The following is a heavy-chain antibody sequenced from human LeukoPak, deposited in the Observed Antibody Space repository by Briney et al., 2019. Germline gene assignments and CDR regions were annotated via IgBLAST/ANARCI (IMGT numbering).Heavy chain of an antibody. J-gene: IGHJ4*02. CDR1: GFTFSSYA. CDR3: ARVGRDFNWNYDDY. D-gene: IGHD1-7*01. CDR2: ISSSSSTI. Sequence: GGSLRLSCAASGFTFSSYAMHWVRQAPGKGLEWVSYISSSSSTIYYADSVKGRFTTSRDNAKNSLYLQMNSLRAEDTAVYYCARVGRDFNWNYDDYWGQGTLVTVSS. V-gene: IGHV3-48*01.